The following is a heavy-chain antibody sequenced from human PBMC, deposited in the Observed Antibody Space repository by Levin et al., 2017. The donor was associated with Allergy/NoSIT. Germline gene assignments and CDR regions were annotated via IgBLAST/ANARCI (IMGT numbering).Heavy chain of an antibody. D-gene: IGHD2-2*01. Sequence: SETLSLTCAVYGGSFSGYYWSWIRQPPGKGLEWIGEINHSGSTNYNPSLKSRVTISVDTSKNQFSLKLSSVTAADTAVYYCARAGNLVVVPAANWFDPWGQGTLVTVSS. V-gene: IGHV4-34*01. CDR1: GGSFSGYY. CDR3: ARAGNLVVVPAANWFDP. J-gene: IGHJ5*02. CDR2: INHSGST.